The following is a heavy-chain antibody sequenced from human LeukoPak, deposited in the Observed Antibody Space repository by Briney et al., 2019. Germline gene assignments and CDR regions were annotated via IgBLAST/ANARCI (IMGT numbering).Heavy chain of an antibody. Sequence: GRSLRLSWAASGFTFSSYAMHWVRQAPGKGLEWVAVISYDGSNKYYADSVKGRFTISRDNSKNTLYLQMNSLRAEDTAVYYCASPFKQQLIYTDAFDIWGQGTMVTVSS. V-gene: IGHV3-30*04. CDR3: ASPFKQQLIYTDAFDI. CDR2: ISYDGSNK. J-gene: IGHJ3*02. CDR1: GFTFSSYA. D-gene: IGHD6-13*01.